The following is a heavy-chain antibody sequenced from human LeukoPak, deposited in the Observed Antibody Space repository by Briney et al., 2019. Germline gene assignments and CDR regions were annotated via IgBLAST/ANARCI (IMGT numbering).Heavy chain of an antibody. CDR2: IKSKTDGGTT. D-gene: IGHD2-2*01. Sequence: PGGSLRLSCAASGFTFSNAWMSWVRQAPAKGLEWVGRIKSKTDGGTTDYAAPVKGRFTISRDDSKNTLYLQMNSLKTEDTAVYYCTTEYCSSTSCYDYWGQGTLVTVSS. J-gene: IGHJ4*02. CDR1: GFTFSNAW. V-gene: IGHV3-15*01. CDR3: TTEYCSSTSCYDY.